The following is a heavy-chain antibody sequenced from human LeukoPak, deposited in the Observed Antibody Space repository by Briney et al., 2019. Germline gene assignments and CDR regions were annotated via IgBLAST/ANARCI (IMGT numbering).Heavy chain of an antibody. Sequence: PSETLPLTCTVSGGSISSYYWSWIRQPAGQGLERIGRIYTSGSTNYNPSLKSRVTMSVDTSKNQFSLKLSSVTAADTAVYYCAREYEHDAFDIWGQGTMVTVSS. CDR3: AREYEHDAFDI. CDR1: GGSISSYY. CDR2: IYTSGST. V-gene: IGHV4-4*07. D-gene: IGHD1/OR15-1a*01. J-gene: IGHJ3*02.